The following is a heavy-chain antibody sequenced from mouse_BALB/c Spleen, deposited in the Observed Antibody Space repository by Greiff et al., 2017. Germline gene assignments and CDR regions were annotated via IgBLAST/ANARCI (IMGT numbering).Heavy chain of an antibody. Sequence: VQLKESGPELVKPGASVKIPCTASGYTFPDYNMYWVKQSHGTSLEWIGDINHNNGGTIYNQKFKGKATLTVDKSSSTAYMELRSLTSDDTAVYYCARNYGSSWGYAMDYWGQGTSVTVSA. J-gene: IGHJ4*01. CDR1: GYTFPDYN. D-gene: IGHD1-1*01. CDR3: ARNYGSSWGYAMDY. V-gene: IGHV1-18*01. CDR2: INHNNGGT.